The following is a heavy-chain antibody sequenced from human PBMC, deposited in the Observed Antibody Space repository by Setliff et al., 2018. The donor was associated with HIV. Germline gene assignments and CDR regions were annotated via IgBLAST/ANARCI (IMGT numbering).Heavy chain of an antibody. CDR3: ARWGSGSYERVFDY. CDR2: VKQDGTET. D-gene: IGHD1-26*01. V-gene: IGHV3-7*01. Sequence: PGGSLRLSCAASGFTFRNYKFNWVRQAPGKGLESVANVKQDGTETLYVDSVKGRFTISRDNANNLVYLQMNSLRVEDTAVYFCARWGSGSYERVFDYWGQGMLVTVSS. J-gene: IGHJ4*02. CDR1: GFTFRNYK.